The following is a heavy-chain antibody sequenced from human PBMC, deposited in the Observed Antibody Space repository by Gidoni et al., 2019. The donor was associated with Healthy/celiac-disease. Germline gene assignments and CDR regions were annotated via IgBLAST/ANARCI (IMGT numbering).Heavy chain of an antibody. CDR2: INHSGST. CDR3: ATFHSGYVIDY. V-gene: IGHV4-34*01. D-gene: IGHD5-12*01. J-gene: IGHJ4*02. Sequence: HVPLQQWGAGLFKPSETLSLTCAVYGGSFSGYYWSWIRQPPGKGLEWIGEINHSGSTNYNPSLKSRVTISVDTSKNQFSLKLSSVTAADTAVYYCATFHSGYVIDYWGQGTLVTVSS. CDR1: GGSFSGYY.